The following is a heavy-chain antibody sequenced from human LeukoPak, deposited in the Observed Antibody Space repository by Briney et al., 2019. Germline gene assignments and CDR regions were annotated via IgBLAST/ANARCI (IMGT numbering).Heavy chain of an antibody. CDR2: VNYSRSI. CDR3: ARRYDFWCGKLDY. Sequence: SETLSLTCNVSGGSISPYYWSWIRQPPGKGLEWIGYVNYSRSISYNPSLKSRVTISLDTSKNQFSLKPRSVTAADTAVYYCARRYDFWCGKLDYWGQGTLVTVSS. J-gene: IGHJ4*02. D-gene: IGHD3-3*01. V-gene: IGHV4-59*08. CDR1: GGSISPYY.